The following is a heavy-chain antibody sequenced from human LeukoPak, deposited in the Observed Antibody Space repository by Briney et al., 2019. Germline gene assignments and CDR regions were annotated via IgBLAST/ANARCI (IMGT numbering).Heavy chain of an antibody. CDR1: CYTFTSHG. V-gene: IGHV1-18*01. CDR2: ISAYKGNT. D-gene: IGHD3-3*01. Sequence: GASMKGSCKASCYTFTSHGISWGRQAPGQRLEWMGWISAYKGNTNYAQKLQGRVTMTTDTSTSTAYMELRSLRSDDTAVYYCARVPPGSSTYYDSWSGYYYYFDYWGQGTLVTVSS. J-gene: IGHJ4*02. CDR3: ARVPPGSSTYYDSWSGYYYYFDY.